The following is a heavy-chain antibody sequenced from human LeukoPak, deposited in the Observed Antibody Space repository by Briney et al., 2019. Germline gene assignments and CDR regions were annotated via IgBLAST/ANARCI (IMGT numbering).Heavy chain of an antibody. CDR1: GGSISSYY. J-gene: IGHJ4*02. CDR3: ARGSLTGRTGYVFVY. D-gene: IGHD3-9*01. Sequence: SETLSLTCTVSGGSISSYYWSWIRQPPGKGLEWIGYIYYSGSTNYTPSLKSRVTISLDTSRNQFSLKLSSVTAADTAVYYCARGSLTGRTGYVFVYWGQGTLVTVSS. CDR2: IYYSGST. V-gene: IGHV4-59*01.